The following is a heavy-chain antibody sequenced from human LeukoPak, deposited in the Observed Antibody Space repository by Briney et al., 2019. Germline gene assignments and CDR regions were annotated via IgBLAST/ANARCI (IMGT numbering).Heavy chain of an antibody. V-gene: IGHV3-74*01. CDR2: INSDGSST. J-gene: IGHJ4*02. Sequence: PGGSLRLSCAASGFTVSSNYIWVRQAPGKGLVWVSRINSDGSSTSYADSVKGRFTISRDNAKNTLYLQMNSLRAEDTAVYYCARVSGIAAAGIYNYWGKGTLVTVSS. CDR1: GFTVSSNY. D-gene: IGHD6-13*01. CDR3: ARVSGIAAAGIYNY.